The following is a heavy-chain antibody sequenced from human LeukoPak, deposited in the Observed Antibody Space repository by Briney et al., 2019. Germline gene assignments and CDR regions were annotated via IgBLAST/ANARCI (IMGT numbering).Heavy chain of an antibody. D-gene: IGHD3-10*01. V-gene: IGHV3-74*03. CDR1: GFTFSTYW. J-gene: IGHJ4*02. Sequence: GGSLRLSCAASGFTFSTYWMHWVRQVPGKGLVWVSRINTDGSITTYADSVKGRFTISRDNAKNTLDLQMNSLRAEDTAVYYCARDLSRSFSMIRGLIQHREFDFWGRGTLVTVSS. CDR2: INTDGSIT. CDR3: ARDLSRSFSMIRGLIQHREFDF.